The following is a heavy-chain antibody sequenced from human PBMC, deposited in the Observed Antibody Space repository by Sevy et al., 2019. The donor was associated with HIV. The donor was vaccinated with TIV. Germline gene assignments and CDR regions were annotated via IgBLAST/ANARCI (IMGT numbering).Heavy chain of an antibody. CDR1: GFTFSSYA. CDR2: ISGSGGST. D-gene: IGHD3-10*01. Sequence: GGSLRLSCAASGFTFSSYAMSWVRQAPGKGLEWVLAISGSGGSTYYADSVKGRFTISRDNSKNTLYLQMNSLRAEDTAVYYCAKDWSEGGSVTMVRGAYRDYGMDVWGQGTTVTVSS. J-gene: IGHJ6*02. CDR3: AKDWSEGGSVTMVRGAYRDYGMDV. V-gene: IGHV3-23*01.